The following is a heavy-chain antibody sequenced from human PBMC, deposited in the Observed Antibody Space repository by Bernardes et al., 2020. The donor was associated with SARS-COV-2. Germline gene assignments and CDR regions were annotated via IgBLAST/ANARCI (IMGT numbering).Heavy chain of an antibody. D-gene: IGHD3-22*01. J-gene: IGHJ4*02. CDR1: GFTFSRYA. CDR3: AKSMIVVGSPFDY. Sequence: GYLSRSCAASGFTFSRYAMSWVRPAPGKGLEWVSAISGSGGSTYYADSVKGRFTISRDNSKNTLYLQMNSLRAEDTAVYYCAKSMIVVGSPFDYWGQGTLVTVSS. V-gene: IGHV3-23*01. CDR2: ISGSGGST.